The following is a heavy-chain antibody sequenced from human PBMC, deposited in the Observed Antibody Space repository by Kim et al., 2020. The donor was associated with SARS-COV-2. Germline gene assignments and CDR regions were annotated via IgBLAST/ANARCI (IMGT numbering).Heavy chain of an antibody. CDR2: INHSGST. V-gene: IGHV4-34*01. D-gene: IGHD3-22*01. CDR1: GGSFSGYY. J-gene: IGHJ6*02. Sequence: SETLSLTCAVYGGSFSGYYWSWIRQPPGKGLEWIGEINHSGSTNYNPSLKSRVTISVDTSKNQFSLKLSSVTAADTAVYYCARGNSPGYYDSSGYYKNYYYYGMDVWGQGTTVTVSS. CDR3: ARGNSPGYYDSSGYYKNYYYYGMDV.